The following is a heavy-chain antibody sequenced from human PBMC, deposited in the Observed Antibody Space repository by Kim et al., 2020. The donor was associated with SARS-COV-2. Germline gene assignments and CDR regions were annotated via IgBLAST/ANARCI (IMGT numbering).Heavy chain of an antibody. J-gene: IGHJ4*02. CDR3: AKGGPGSVVDY. CDR2: IGSNGGRI. Sequence: GGSLRLSCAASGFTFSNYAMTWVRQAPGKGLEWVSGIGSNGGRIDYADSVKGRFTISRDDSKNTLFLQMNGLRAEDTALYYCAKGGPGSVVDYWGQGTLAT. V-gene: IGHV3-23*01. D-gene: IGHD2-2*01. CDR1: GFTFSNYA.